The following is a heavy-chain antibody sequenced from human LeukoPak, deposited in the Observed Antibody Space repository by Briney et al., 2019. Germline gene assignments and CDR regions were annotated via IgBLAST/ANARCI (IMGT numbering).Heavy chain of an antibody. CDR1: GYTFTSYG. Sequence: ASVRFSCKASGYTFTSYGICWVRQARGQGLEWMGWISAYNGNTNYAQKLQGRVTMTTDTSTSTAYMELRSLRSDDTAVYYCARGSRFGEPFDPWGQGTLVTVSS. J-gene: IGHJ5*02. V-gene: IGHV1-18*01. CDR2: ISAYNGNT. D-gene: IGHD3-10*01. CDR3: ARGSRFGEPFDP.